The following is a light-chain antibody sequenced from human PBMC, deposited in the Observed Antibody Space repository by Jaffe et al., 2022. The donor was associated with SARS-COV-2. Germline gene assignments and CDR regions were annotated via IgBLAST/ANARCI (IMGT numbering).Light chain of an antibody. J-gene: IGKJ2*01. CDR1: QSVGSK. Sequence: EIVLTQSPATLSVSPGDRATLSCRASQSVGSKLAWFQQKPGQAPSLLINAASTRATGIPARFSGSGSGTDFSLTISSLQSEDFAVYYCHQYNSWPYTFGQGTKLEIK. CDR2: AAS. CDR3: HQYNSWPYT. V-gene: IGKV3-15*01.